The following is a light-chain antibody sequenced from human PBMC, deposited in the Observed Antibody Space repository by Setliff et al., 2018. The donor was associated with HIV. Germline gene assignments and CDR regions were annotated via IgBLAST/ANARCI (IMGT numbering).Light chain of an antibody. CDR3: CSNTGFSTWV. Sequence: QSALAQPASVSGSPGQSITISCTGTSSDVGGFNYVSWYQHHPGKAPKLMIYEVSNRPSGVSNRFSGSKSGNTASLTISGLQAEDEADYYCCSNTGFSTWVFGGGTKVTVL. CDR1: SSDVGGFNY. J-gene: IGLJ3*02. CDR2: EVS. V-gene: IGLV2-14*01.